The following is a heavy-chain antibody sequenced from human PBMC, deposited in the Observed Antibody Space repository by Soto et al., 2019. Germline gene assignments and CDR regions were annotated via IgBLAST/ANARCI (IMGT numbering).Heavy chain of an antibody. Sequence: QVQLVQSGAEVKKPGSSVKVSCKASGGTFSSYAISWVRQAPGPGLEWMGGIIPIYGTANYAQKFQGRVTITADESTSTAYMELSRLRSEDTAVYYCARGESTAVVVPAASGRPDYYYGMDVWGQGTTVTVSS. CDR3: ARGESTAVVVPAASGRPDYYYGMDV. J-gene: IGHJ6*02. V-gene: IGHV1-69*01. CDR1: GGTFSSYA. CDR2: IIPIYGTA. D-gene: IGHD2-2*01.